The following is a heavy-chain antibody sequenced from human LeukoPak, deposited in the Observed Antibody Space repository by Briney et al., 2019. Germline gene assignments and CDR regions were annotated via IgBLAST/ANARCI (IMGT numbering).Heavy chain of an antibody. CDR1: GGSLSSSTHY. CDR3: ARNETSGYFDI. Sequence: SETLSLTCTVSGGSLSSSTHYWGWIRQFLGKGLEWIGSMYNSGSISYNPSLRSRVTITVDTSKNQFSLNFNSVTAADTALYFCARNETSGYFDIWGQGTMVTVSS. D-gene: IGHD3-22*01. J-gene: IGHJ3*02. CDR2: MYNSGSI. V-gene: IGHV4-39*01.